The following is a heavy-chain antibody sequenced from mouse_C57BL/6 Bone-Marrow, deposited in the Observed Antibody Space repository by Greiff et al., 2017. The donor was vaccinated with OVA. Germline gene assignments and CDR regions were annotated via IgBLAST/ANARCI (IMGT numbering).Heavy chain of an antibody. Sequence: QVQLQQSGAELARPGASVKLSCKASGYTFTSYGISWVKQRTGKGLEWIGEIYPRSGNTYYNEKFKGKATLTADKSSSTAYMELRSLTSEDSADYVCARTYYGSSPWFAYWGQGTLVTVSA. CDR3: ARTYYGSSPWFAY. D-gene: IGHD1-1*01. V-gene: IGHV1-81*01. CDR1: GYTFTSYG. CDR2: IYPRSGNT. J-gene: IGHJ3*01.